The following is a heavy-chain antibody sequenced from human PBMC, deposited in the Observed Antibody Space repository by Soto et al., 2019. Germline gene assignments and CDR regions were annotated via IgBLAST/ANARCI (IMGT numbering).Heavy chain of an antibody. Sequence: SETLSLTCTVSGGSINSSSYYWGWIRQPPGKGLEWIGSIYYSGSTYYNPSLKSRVTISVDTSKNQFSLKLSSVTAADTAVYYCARHRARSSYFDYWGRGTLVTVSS. CDR1: GGSINSSSYY. J-gene: IGHJ4*02. CDR3: ARHRARSSYFDY. V-gene: IGHV4-39*01. CDR2: IYYSGST.